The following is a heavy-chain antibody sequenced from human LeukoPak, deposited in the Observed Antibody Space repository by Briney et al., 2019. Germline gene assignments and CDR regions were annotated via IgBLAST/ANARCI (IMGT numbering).Heavy chain of an antibody. CDR1: GYTFTSYD. V-gene: IGHV1-8*01. J-gene: IGHJ6*02. CDR3: ARGAIFGVTPRGYGMDV. D-gene: IGHD3-3*01. Sequence: ASVKVSCKASGYTFTSYDINWVRQATGQGLEWMGWMNPNSGNTVYAQKFQGRVTMTRDTSTGTLYMELNSLRSEDTAVYYCARGAIFGVTPRGYGMDVWGQGTTVTVSS. CDR2: MNPNSGNT.